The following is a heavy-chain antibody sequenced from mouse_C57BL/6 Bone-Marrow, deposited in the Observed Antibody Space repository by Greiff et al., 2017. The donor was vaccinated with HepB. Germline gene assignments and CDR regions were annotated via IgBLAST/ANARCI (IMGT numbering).Heavy chain of an antibody. CDR3: ARGRIYDGYYYYFDY. Sequence: VQLQQSGPELVKPGASVKISCKASGYTFTDYYMNWVKQSHGKSLEWIGDINPNNGGTSYNQKFKGKATLTVDKSSSTAYMELRSLTSEDSAVYYCARGRIYDGYYYYFDYWGQGTTLTVSS. CDR1: GYTFTDYY. V-gene: IGHV1-26*01. CDR2: INPNNGGT. D-gene: IGHD2-3*01. J-gene: IGHJ2*01.